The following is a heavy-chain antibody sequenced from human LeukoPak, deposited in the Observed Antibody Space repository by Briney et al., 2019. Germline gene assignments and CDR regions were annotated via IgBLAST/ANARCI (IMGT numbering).Heavy chain of an antibody. Sequence: SGTLSLTCAVSGGSISSSNWWSWVRHPPGKGLEWIGEIYHSGSANYNPSLKSRVAISVDKSKNQFSLRLSSVTAADTAVYYCASAGHDGIGYKVCWGQGTLVTVSS. V-gene: IGHV4-4*02. J-gene: IGHJ1*01. CDR2: IYHSGSA. D-gene: IGHD3-22*01. CDR3: ASAGHDGIGYKVC. CDR1: GGSISSSNW.